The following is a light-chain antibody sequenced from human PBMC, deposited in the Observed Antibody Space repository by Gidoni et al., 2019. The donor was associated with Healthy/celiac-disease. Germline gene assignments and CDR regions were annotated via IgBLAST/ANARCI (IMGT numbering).Light chain of an antibody. CDR2: AAS. J-gene: IGKJ4*01. CDR1: QSIRNY. V-gene: IGKV1-39*01. CDR3: KPSYSTPLT. Sequence: DLQITQSPPSLSASLGDRFTITCRASQSIRNYLNWYQQKPGKAPKILIYAASSLQSGVPSRLSGSGSGTDFTLTISSLQREDFATYYCKPSYSTPLTFGGGTKVEIK.